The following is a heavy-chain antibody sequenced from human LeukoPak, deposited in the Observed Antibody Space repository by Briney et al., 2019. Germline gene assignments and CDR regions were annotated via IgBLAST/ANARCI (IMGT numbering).Heavy chain of an antibody. CDR3: ASTYCSSTSCFFEY. D-gene: IGHD2-2*01. CDR2: IYYSGST. CDR1: GGSTSSYY. Sequence: SETLSLTCTVSGGSTSSYYWSWIRQPPGKGLEWIGYIYYSGSTNYNPSLKSRVTISVDTSKNQFSLKLSSVTAADTAVYYCASTYCSSTSCFFEYWGQGTLVTVSS. J-gene: IGHJ4*02. V-gene: IGHV4-59*01.